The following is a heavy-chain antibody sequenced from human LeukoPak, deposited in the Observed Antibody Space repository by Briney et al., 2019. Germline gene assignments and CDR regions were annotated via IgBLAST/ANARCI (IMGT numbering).Heavy chain of an antibody. CDR1: GGSFSGYY. CDR2: INHSGST. V-gene: IGHV4-34*01. Sequence: SETLSLTCAVYGGSFSGYYWSWIRQPPGKGLEWIGEINHSGSTNYNPSLKSRVTISVDTSKNQFSLKLSSVTAADTAVYYCARLGSRIQIWLVFFDYWGQGTLVTVSS. CDR3: ARLGSRIQIWLVFFDY. J-gene: IGHJ4*02. D-gene: IGHD5-18*01.